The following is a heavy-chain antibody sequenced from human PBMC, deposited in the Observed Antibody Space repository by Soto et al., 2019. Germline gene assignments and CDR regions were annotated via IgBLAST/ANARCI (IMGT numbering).Heavy chain of an antibody. V-gene: IGHV4-39*01. CDR2: IYYSGST. J-gene: IGHJ6*02. CDR3: ARHLAARPYYYGMDV. Sequence: KTSETLSLTCTVSGGSISSSSYYWGWIRQPPGKGLEWIGSIYYSGSTYYNPSLKSRVTISVDTSKNQFSLKLSSVTAADTAVYYRARHLAARPYYYGMDVWGQGTTVTVSS. D-gene: IGHD6-6*01. CDR1: GGSISSSSYY.